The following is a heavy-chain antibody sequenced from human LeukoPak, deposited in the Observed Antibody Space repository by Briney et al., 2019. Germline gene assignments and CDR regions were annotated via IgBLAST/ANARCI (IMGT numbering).Heavy chain of an antibody. Sequence: GGSLRLSCAASGFTFSSYAMSWVRQAPGKGLEWVSAISGSGGSTYYADSVKGRFTISRDNSKNTLYLQMNSLRAEDTAVYYCAKSGPIQWGYDYVGRFDPWGQGTLVTVSS. CDR3: AKSGPIQWGYDYVGRFDP. J-gene: IGHJ5*02. D-gene: IGHD5-12*01. V-gene: IGHV3-23*01. CDR2: ISGSGGST. CDR1: GFTFSSYA.